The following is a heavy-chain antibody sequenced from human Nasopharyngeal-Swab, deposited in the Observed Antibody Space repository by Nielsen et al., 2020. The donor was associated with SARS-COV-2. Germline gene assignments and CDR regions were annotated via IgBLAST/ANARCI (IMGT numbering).Heavy chain of an antibody. J-gene: IGHJ3*02. Sequence: ASVKVSRKASGYSFTGYYLHWVRQAPGQGPEWVGSLNPNSGGTNYAQKFQGRVTLTLDTSINTAYMDLTSLRSDDTAVYYCAREIYYGSGSYYVDDAFDIWGQGTMVTVSS. CDR2: LNPNSGGT. CDR3: AREIYYGSGSYYVDDAFDI. V-gene: IGHV1-2*02. CDR1: GYSFTGYY. D-gene: IGHD3-10*01.